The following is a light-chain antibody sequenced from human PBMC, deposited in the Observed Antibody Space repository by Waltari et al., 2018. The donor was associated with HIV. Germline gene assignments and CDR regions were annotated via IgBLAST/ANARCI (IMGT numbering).Light chain of an antibody. Sequence: QSALTQPASVSGSPGQSITISCTGTSSDVGGYNSVSWYQQHPGKSPKLMSSEVSNRPSGVSNRFSGSKSGNTASLTISGLQAEDEADYYCSSYTSGITPYVFGTGTKVTVL. V-gene: IGLV2-14*01. CDR2: EVS. CDR3: SSYTSGITPYV. CDR1: SSDVGGYNS. J-gene: IGLJ1*01.